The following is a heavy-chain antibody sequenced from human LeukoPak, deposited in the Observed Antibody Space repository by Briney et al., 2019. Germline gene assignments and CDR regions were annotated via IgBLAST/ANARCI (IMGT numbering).Heavy chain of an antibody. D-gene: IGHD2-15*01. CDR1: GFTFSSYT. Sequence: GGPLRLSCAASGFTFSSYTMNWVRQAPGKGLQGVSSISSGSNYIYYADSLKGRFTISRDNARNSLYLQMNSLRAEDTAVYYCAREAYCSGGSCYYFDYWGQGTLVTVSS. J-gene: IGHJ4*02. CDR2: ISSGSNYI. CDR3: AREAYCSGGSCYYFDY. V-gene: IGHV3-21*01.